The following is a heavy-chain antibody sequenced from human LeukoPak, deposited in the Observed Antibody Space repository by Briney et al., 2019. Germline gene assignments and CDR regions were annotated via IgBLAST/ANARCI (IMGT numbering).Heavy chain of an antibody. J-gene: IGHJ6*02. CDR1: GFTFYDYT. V-gene: IGHV3-74*01. CDR3: ARTPYYYGMDV. D-gene: IGHD3-10*01. Sequence: PGGSLRLSCTASGFTFYDYTMHWVRQAPGKGLVWVSRINNDGSSTSYADSVKGRFTISRDNAKNTLSLQMNSLRAEDTAVYYCARTPYYYGMDVWGQGTTVTVSS. CDR2: INNDGSST.